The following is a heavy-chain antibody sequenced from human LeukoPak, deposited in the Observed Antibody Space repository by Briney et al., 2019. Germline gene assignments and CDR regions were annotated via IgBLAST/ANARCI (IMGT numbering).Heavy chain of an antibody. D-gene: IGHD6-13*01. Sequence: GESLKISCKGSGYSFTSYWIGWVRQMPGKGLEWMGIIYPGDSDTKYSPSFQGQVTISADKSISTAYLQWSSLKASDTAMYYCAVGIAAAGTYFDYWGQGTLVTVSS. V-gene: IGHV5-51*01. CDR3: AVGIAAAGTYFDY. CDR1: GYSFTSYW. J-gene: IGHJ4*02. CDR2: IYPGDSDT.